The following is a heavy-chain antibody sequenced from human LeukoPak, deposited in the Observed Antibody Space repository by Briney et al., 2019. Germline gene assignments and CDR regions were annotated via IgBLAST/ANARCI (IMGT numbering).Heavy chain of an antibody. CDR3: ARVARLGTAGDY. D-gene: IGHD3-16*01. Sequence: GASVKVSCKASGYSFTTYGISWVRQAPGQGLEWMGWISAYNGNTNYAQKLQGRVTMTTDTSTSTAYMELRSLRSDDTAVYYCARVARLGTAGDYWGQGTLVTVSS. CDR1: GYSFTTYG. V-gene: IGHV1-18*04. J-gene: IGHJ4*02. CDR2: ISAYNGNT.